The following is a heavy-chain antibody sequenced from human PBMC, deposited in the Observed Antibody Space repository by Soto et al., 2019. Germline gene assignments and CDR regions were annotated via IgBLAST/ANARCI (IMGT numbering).Heavy chain of an antibody. CDR1: GFTFNKYH. Sequence: QVQLVESGGGVVQPGRSLRLSCAASGFTFNKYHMHWVRQAPGKGLEWVAFIRYDGSDKNYVDSVKGRFSISRDNSKNTLYLQMNSLRVEDTALYYCARGEYDILTDDYYHGMDVWGQGTTVTVSS. J-gene: IGHJ6*02. CDR3: ARGEYDILTDDYYHGMDV. D-gene: IGHD3-9*01. CDR2: IRYDGSDK. V-gene: IGHV3-33*01.